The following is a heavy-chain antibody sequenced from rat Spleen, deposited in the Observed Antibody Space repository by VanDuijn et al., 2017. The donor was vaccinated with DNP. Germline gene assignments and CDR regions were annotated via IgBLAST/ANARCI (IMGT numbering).Heavy chain of an antibody. V-gene: IGHV5-31*01. Sequence: EVQLVESGGDLVQPGRSLKLSCVASGFTFNNYWMTWIRQVPGKGLEWVASIAARSGHTYYPDSVTGRFTLSRDDASATLYLQMNSLRSEDTATYYCARSLPGYNGAMDAWGQGTSVTVSS. CDR3: ARSLPGYNGAMDA. J-gene: IGHJ4*01. CDR1: GFTFNNYW. D-gene: IGHD1-4*01. CDR2: IAARSGHT.